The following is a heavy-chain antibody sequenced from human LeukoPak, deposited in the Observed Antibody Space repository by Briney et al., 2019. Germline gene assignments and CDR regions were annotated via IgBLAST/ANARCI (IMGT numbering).Heavy chain of an antibody. V-gene: IGHV4-34*01. CDR1: GGSFSDYY. Sequence: PSETLSLTCAVYGGSFSDYYWTWIRQAPGKGLEWTGEINRGDYNPSLKSRVTISVDTSKNQFSLKLTSVTAADTGVYYCARGSSHFDKWGQRTLVSASS. CDR2: INRG. CDR3: ARGSSHFDK. J-gene: IGHJ4*02.